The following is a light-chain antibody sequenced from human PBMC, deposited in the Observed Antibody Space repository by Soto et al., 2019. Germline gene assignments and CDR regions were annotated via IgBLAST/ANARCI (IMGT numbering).Light chain of an antibody. CDR1: SSDVGYYNR. V-gene: IGLV2-18*01. CDR3: SLYTSSTFYV. J-gene: IGLJ1*01. CDR2: EVS. Sequence: QSALTQPPSVSGSPGQSVTISCTGTSSDVGYYNRVSWYQQPPGTAPKLLIYEVSNRPPGVPDRFSGSKSGNTASLTISGLQAEDEADYYCSLYTSSTFYVFGTGTKLTVL.